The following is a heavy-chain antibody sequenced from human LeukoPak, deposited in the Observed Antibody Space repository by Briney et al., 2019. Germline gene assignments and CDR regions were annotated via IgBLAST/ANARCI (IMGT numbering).Heavy chain of an antibody. D-gene: IGHD2-2*01. CDR1: GFTFSSYA. CDR2: ISSSSSYI. Sequence: GGSLRLSCAASGFTFSSYAMSWVRQAPGKGLEWVSSISSSSSYIYYADSVKGRFTISRDNAKNSLYLQMNSLRAEDTAVYYCARGDCSSTSCQGAYGMDVWGQGTTVTVSS. V-gene: IGHV3-21*01. CDR3: ARGDCSSTSCQGAYGMDV. J-gene: IGHJ6*02.